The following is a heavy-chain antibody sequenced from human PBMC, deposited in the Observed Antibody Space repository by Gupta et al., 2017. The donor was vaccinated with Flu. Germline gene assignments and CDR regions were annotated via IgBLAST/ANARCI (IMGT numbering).Heavy chain of an antibody. CDR1: GGTFSSYA. J-gene: IGHJ5*02. CDR3: ARGLPGIAAAGTRWFDP. D-gene: IGHD6-13*01. CDR2: IIPIFGTA. V-gene: IGHV1-69*01. Sequence: QVQLVQSGAEVKKPGSSVKVSCKASGGTFSSYAISWVRQAPGQGLEWMGGIIPIFGTANYAQKFQGRVTITADESTSTAYMELSSLRSEDTAVYYCARGLPGIAAAGTRWFDPWGQGTLVTVSS.